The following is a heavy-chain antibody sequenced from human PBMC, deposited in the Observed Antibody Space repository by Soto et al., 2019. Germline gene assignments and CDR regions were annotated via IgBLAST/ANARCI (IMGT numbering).Heavy chain of an antibody. J-gene: IGHJ3*02. V-gene: IGHV3-30*18. Sequence: GGSLRLSCAASGFTFSSYGMHWVRQAPGKGLEWVAVISYDGSNKYYADSVKGRFTISRDNSKNTLYLQMKSLRAEDTAVYYCAKGGGSYLHDDFDIWGQGTMVTVSS. D-gene: IGHD1-26*01. CDR2: ISYDGSNK. CDR1: GFTFSSYG. CDR3: AKGGGSYLHDDFDI.